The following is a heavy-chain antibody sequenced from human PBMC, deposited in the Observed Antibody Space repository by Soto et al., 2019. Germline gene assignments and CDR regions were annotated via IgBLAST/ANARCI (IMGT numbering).Heavy chain of an antibody. CDR3: STRAYDTNGYYRFDP. D-gene: IGHD3-22*01. V-gene: IGHV4-34*01. Sequence: PSDTLSLTCSFYCGSFSGDYWSCIRQPPGKGLEWIGEVNDRGITNYNPSLKSRLTISLDTSKNQFSLTLSAVTAADTAMYYCSTRAYDTNGYYRFDPWGQGTLVTVSS. J-gene: IGHJ5*01. CDR1: CGSFSGDY. CDR2: VNDRGIT.